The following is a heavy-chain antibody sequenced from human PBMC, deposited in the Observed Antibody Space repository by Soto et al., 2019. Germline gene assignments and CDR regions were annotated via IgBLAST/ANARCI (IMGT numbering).Heavy chain of an antibody. D-gene: IGHD2-15*01. Sequence: QVQLVQSGAEVKKPGSSVKVSCKASGGTFSRYAISWVRQAPGQGLEWMGGIIPIFGTANYAQKFQGRVTITADESTSTAYMELSSLRSEDTAVYYCARTCSGGSCYYYYGMDVWGQGTTVTVSS. V-gene: IGHV1-69*12. CDR3: ARTCSGGSCYYYYGMDV. CDR1: GGTFSRYA. J-gene: IGHJ6*02. CDR2: IIPIFGTA.